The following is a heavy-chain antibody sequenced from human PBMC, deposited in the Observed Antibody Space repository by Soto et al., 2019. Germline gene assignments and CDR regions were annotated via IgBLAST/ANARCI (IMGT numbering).Heavy chain of an antibody. CDR3: ARQATGYYYGWFDP. CDR1: GGAILDSTYY. V-gene: IGHV4-39*01. J-gene: IGHJ5*02. D-gene: IGHD3-22*01. Sequence: QLLLQESGPGLVKPSETLSLTCTVSGGAILDSTYYWAWIRQPPGKGLEWIGTIFYSGGTFYTPSLKSRVTLSVATSKNQFYLKLTSVTAADPAEYFCARQATGYYYGWFDPWGQGTLVTVSS. CDR2: IFYSGGT.